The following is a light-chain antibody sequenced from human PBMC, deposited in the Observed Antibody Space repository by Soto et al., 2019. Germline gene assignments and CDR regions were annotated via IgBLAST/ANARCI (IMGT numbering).Light chain of an antibody. CDR3: QQFSGSVT. V-gene: IGKV3-20*01. Sequence: EVVLTQSPGTLSLSPGERATLSCRASQSVRSTYLAWYQQKPGQAPRLLIYGASKRQRGVPDRGSGGGSESDFTLTISSLEPEDFAVYYCQQFSGSVTFGGGTRVDIK. CDR1: QSVRSTY. J-gene: IGKJ4*01. CDR2: GAS.